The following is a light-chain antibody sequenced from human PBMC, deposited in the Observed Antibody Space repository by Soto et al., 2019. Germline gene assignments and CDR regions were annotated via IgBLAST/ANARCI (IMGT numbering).Light chain of an antibody. J-gene: IGLJ3*02. V-gene: IGLV1-44*01. Sequence: QAVVTQAPSASGTPGQRVTISCSGSSSNIGSNTVTWYQQVPGTAPKLLIYSNDQRPSGVPDRFSGSKSGTSASLAIAGLQSEDEADYYCAAWDDSLNGWVFGGGTSSPS. CDR3: AAWDDSLNGWV. CDR1: SSNIGSNT. CDR2: SND.